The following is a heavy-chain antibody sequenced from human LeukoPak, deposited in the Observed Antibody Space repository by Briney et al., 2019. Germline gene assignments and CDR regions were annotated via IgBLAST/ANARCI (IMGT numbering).Heavy chain of an antibody. CDR1: GFTFSSYA. Sequence: GGSVRLSCAASGFTFSSYAMSWVRQAPGKGLEWVSAISGSGGSTYYADSVKGRFTISRDNSKNTLYLQMNSLRAEDTAVYYCAKDRDDSSGYWPLGDIWGQGTLVTVSS. CDR3: AKDRDDSSGYWPLGDI. J-gene: IGHJ4*02. D-gene: IGHD3-22*01. V-gene: IGHV3-23*01. CDR2: ISGSGGST.